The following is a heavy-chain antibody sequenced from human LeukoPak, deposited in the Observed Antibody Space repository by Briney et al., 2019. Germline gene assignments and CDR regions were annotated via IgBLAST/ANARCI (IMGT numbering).Heavy chain of an antibody. D-gene: IGHD6-19*01. V-gene: IGHV4-59*01. Sequence: PSETLSLTCTVSAGSISSYYWSWIRQPPGKGLEWIGYIYYSGSTNYNPSLKSRVTISVDTSKNQFSLKLSSVTAADTAVYYCARETYSSGWYRQGYFDYWGQGTLVTVSS. CDR2: IYYSGST. J-gene: IGHJ4*02. CDR3: ARETYSSGWYRQGYFDY. CDR1: AGSISSYY.